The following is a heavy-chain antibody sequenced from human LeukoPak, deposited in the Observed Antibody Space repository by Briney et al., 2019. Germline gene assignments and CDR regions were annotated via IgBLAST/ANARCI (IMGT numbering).Heavy chain of an antibody. CDR3: AREVATISGIYYYYYYMDV. CDR1: GGSISSGSYY. D-gene: IGHD5-24*01. Sequence: PSETLSLTCTVSGGSISSGSYYWSWIRQPAGKGLEWIGRIYTSGSTNYNPSLKSRVTISVDTSKNQFPLKLSSVTAADTAVYYCAREVATISGIYYYYYYMDVWGKGTTVTISS. J-gene: IGHJ6*03. CDR2: IYTSGST. V-gene: IGHV4-61*02.